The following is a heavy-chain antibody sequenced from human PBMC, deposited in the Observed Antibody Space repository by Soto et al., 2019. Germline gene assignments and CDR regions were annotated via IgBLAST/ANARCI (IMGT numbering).Heavy chain of an antibody. CDR1: GGSISSGGYS. V-gene: IGHV4-30-2*01. Sequence: PSETLSLTCAVSGGSISSGGYSWSWIRQPPGKGLEWIGYIYHSGSTYYNPSLKSRVTISVDRSKNQFSLKLSSVTAADTAVYYCAREVGGWVDTAMLLVSYIDYRGQGTLVTVSS. D-gene: IGHD5-18*01. CDR3: AREVGGWVDTAMLLVSYIDY. CDR2: IYHSGST. J-gene: IGHJ4*02.